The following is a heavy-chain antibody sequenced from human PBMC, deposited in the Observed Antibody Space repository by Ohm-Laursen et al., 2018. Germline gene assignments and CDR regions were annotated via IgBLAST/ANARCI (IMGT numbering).Heavy chain of an antibody. CDR2: IYYSGST. J-gene: IGHJ4*02. Sequence: GTLSLTCTVSGGSISSYYWSWIRQPPGKGLEWIGYIYYSGSTNYNPSLKSRVTISVDTSKNQFSLKLSSVTAADTAVYYCARSVGWTPYFDYWGQGTLVTVSS. CDR3: ARSVGWTPYFDY. CDR1: GGSISSYY. D-gene: IGHD1-26*01. V-gene: IGHV4-59*01.